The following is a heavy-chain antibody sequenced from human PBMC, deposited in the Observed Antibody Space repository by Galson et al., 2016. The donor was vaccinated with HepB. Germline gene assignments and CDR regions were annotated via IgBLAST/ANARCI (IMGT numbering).Heavy chain of an antibody. V-gene: IGHV3-7*03. D-gene: IGHD6-19*01. CDR1: GFTFSSYW. CDR2: IKEDGSEK. Sequence: SLRLSCAASGFTFSSYWMNWVRQAPGKGLEWVANIKEDGSEKNYVDSLKGRFTISRDNAKNSLYLHLNNLRVEDTAVYYCAKRSGWVRDYWGQGSLVTVSS. CDR3: AKRSGWVRDY. J-gene: IGHJ4*02.